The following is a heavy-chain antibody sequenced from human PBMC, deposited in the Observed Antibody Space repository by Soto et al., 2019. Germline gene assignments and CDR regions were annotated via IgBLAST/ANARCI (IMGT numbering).Heavy chain of an antibody. J-gene: IGHJ3*02. Sequence: GESLKISCKGSGYNFNNYWISWVRQMPGKGLEWMGIIYPSNSDTKYSPSFQGQVTISADESISTAYLQWSSLKASDTAMYFCARDLDFGGNSGTFDIWGQGTMVTGSS. CDR3: ARDLDFGGNSGTFDI. CDR1: GYNFNNYW. CDR2: IYPSNSDT. D-gene: IGHD2-21*02. V-gene: IGHV5-51*01.